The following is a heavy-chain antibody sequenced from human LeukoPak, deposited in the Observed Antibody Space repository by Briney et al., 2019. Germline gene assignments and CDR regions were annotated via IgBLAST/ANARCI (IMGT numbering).Heavy chain of an antibody. CDR1: GFTFSSYS. D-gene: IGHD2-21*02. Sequence: GGSLRLSCAASGFTFSSYSMNWVRQAPGKGLEWVSSISSSSSYIYYADSVKGRFTISRDNSKNTLYLQMNSLRAEDTAVYYCARIRNCGGDCYLIDYWGQGTLVTVSS. V-gene: IGHV3-21*01. CDR2: ISSSSSYI. CDR3: ARIRNCGGDCYLIDY. J-gene: IGHJ4*02.